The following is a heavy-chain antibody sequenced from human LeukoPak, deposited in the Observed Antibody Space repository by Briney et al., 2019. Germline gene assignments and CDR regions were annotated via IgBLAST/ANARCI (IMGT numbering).Heavy chain of an antibody. J-gene: IGHJ4*02. CDR1: GFTFSSYA. Sequence: PGGSLRLSCAASGFTFSSYAMHWVRQAPGKGLEWVAVISYDGSNKYYADSVKGRFTISRDNSKNTLYLQMNSLRAEDTAVYYCARARVGWGLVFDYWGQGTLVTVSS. CDR2: ISYDGSNK. V-gene: IGHV3-30-3*01. D-gene: IGHD1-26*01. CDR3: ARARVGWGLVFDY.